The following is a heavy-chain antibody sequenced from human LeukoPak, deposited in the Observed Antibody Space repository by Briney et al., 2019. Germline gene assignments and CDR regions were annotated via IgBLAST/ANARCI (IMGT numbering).Heavy chain of an antibody. J-gene: IGHJ6*03. D-gene: IGHD3-3*01. CDR1: GGSISSYY. V-gene: IGHV4-4*09. CDR3: ARRVALTIFGPSTWYYMDV. Sequence: SETLSLTCTVSGGSISSYYWRWIRQPPGKGLEWIGYIYTSGSTNYNPSLKSRVTISVDTSKNQFSLKLSSVTAADTAVYYCARRVALTIFGPSTWYYMDVWGKGTTVTVSS. CDR2: IYTSGST.